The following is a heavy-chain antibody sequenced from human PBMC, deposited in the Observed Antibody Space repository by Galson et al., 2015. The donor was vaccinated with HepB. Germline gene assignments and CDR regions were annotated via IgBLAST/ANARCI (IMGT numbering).Heavy chain of an antibody. Sequence: LRLSCAASGFPFSSYAMSWVRQAPGKGLEWVSAISGSGGSTYYADSVKGRFTISRDNSKNTLYLQMNSLRAEDTAVYYCAACDGDGDAFDIWGQGTMVTVSS. CDR1: GFPFSSYA. J-gene: IGHJ3*02. CDR3: AACDGDGDAFDI. D-gene: IGHD4-17*01. CDR2: ISGSGGST. V-gene: IGHV3-23*01.